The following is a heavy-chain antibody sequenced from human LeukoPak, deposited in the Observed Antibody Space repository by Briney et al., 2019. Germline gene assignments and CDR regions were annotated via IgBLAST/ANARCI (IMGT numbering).Heavy chain of an antibody. D-gene: IGHD3-22*01. CDR3: ARGTGDSCKD. V-gene: IGHV6-1*01. Sequence: SQTLSLTCAISGDSVSSNSASWNWIRQSPSRGLEWLGGTYNRSKWRNDYAVSVKSRITISPDTSKNQFSLQLNSVTPEDTAVYYCARGTGDSCKDWGLGTLVTVSS. CDR1: GDSVSSNSAS. J-gene: IGHJ4*02. CDR2: TYNRSKWRN.